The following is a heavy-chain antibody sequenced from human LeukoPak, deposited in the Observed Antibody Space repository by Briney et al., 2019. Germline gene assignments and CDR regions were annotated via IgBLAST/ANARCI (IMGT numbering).Heavy chain of an antibody. CDR2: IYYSGST. CDR3: ARRYTSTHYPWLQLGGYFDY. J-gene: IGHJ4*02. D-gene: IGHD5-24*01. V-gene: IGHV4-39*01. CDR1: GGSISSSSYS. Sequence: SETLSLTCTVSGGSISSSSYSWGWIRQPPGKGLEWIGSIYYSGSTYYNPSLKSRVTISVDTSKDQFSLKLSSVTAADTAVYYCARRYTSTHYPWLQLGGYFDYWGQGTLVTVPS.